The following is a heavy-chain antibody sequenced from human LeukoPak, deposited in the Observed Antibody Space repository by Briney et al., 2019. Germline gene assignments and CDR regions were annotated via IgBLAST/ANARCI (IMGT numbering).Heavy chain of an antibody. Sequence: RSETLSLTCTVSGGSISSYYWSWIRQPPGKGLEWIGYIYYSGSTYYNPSLKSRVTISVDTSKNQFSLKLSSVTAADTAVYYCARDYGSGTDYYYGMDVWGQGTTVTVSS. D-gene: IGHD3-10*01. CDR2: IYYSGST. CDR3: ARDYGSGTDYYYGMDV. V-gene: IGHV4-30-4*01. J-gene: IGHJ6*02. CDR1: GGSISSYY.